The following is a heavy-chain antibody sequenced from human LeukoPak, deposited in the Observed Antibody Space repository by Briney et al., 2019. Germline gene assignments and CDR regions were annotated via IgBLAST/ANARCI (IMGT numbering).Heavy chain of an antibody. CDR2: INTNSGGT. Sequence: ASVKVSCKASGYTFTGYYMHWVRQAPGQGLEWMGWINTNSGGTNYAQKFQGRVTMTRDTSISTAYMELSRLRSDDTAVYYCARDGAHYYYYMDVWGKGTTVTVSS. D-gene: IGHD3-16*01. CDR3: ARDGAHYYYYMDV. V-gene: IGHV1-2*02. J-gene: IGHJ6*03. CDR1: GYTFTGYY.